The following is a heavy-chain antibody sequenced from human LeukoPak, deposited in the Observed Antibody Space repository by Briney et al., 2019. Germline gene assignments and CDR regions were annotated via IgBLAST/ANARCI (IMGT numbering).Heavy chain of an antibody. CDR2: KTFDDGREK. J-gene: IGHJ4*02. V-gene: IGHV3-7*01. D-gene: IGHD2-21*01. CDR1: GCTFRSFW. CDR3: ATERIMVVPPAIVFDN. Sequence: SGDPLTLSCAASGCTFRSFWMTGVPQAPGKGLEWVANKTFDDGREKHYLDSVKGRFTISRDNARHSLYLQMNSLTAEDTAVYYCATERIMVVPPAIVFDNWGLGTLVTVSS.